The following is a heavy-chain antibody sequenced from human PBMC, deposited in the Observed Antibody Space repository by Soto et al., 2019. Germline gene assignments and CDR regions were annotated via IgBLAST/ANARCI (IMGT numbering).Heavy chain of an antibody. J-gene: IGHJ4*02. D-gene: IGHD5-12*01. CDR2: IYHGGST. V-gene: IGHV4-30-2*01. CDR3: ARESRIGYGLFDN. Sequence: QLQLQESGSGLVKPSQTLSLTCDVSGDSISIGGYSWNWLRQPPGKGLQWIGYIYHGGSTYYNPSLQSRVITSVDRSKSHLSLNLPSVTAADTAVYYCARESRIGYGLFDNWGQGNLVTVSS. CDR1: GDSISIGGYS.